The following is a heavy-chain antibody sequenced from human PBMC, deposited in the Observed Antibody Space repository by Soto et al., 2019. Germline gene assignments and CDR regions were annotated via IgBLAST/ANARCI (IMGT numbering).Heavy chain of an antibody. D-gene: IGHD6-13*01. Sequence: SETLSLTCTVSGGSISSGGYYWSWIRQHPGKGLEWIGYIYYSGSTYYNPSLKSRVTISVDTSKNQFSLKLSSVTAADTAVYYCARESLQQQLSCDYWGQGTLVTVSS. CDR2: IYYSGST. J-gene: IGHJ4*02. V-gene: IGHV4-31*03. CDR1: GGSISSGGYY. CDR3: ARESLQQQLSCDY.